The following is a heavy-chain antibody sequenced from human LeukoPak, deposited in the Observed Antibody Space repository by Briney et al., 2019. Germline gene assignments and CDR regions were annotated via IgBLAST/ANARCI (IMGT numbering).Heavy chain of an antibody. J-gene: IGHJ4*02. D-gene: IGHD2-2*02. CDR2: ISGGGANT. CDR1: GFTVSNYA. CDR3: AKLISGFGYTSSDFDN. V-gene: IGHV3-23*01. Sequence: PGGSLRLSCATSGFTVSNYAMSWVRQTPGKVLEWVSGISGGGANTYYADSVKGRFTISKDYSKSTLFLQMASLRAGDSAIYYCAKLISGFGYTSSDFDNWGQGTPVTVSS.